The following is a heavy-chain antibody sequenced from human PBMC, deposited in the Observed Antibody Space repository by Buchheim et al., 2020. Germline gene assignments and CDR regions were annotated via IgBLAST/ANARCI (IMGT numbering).Heavy chain of an antibody. CDR1: GFTFSSYE. D-gene: IGHD3-10*01. CDR2: ISSSGSTL. CDR3: ARDPGRQAWVRGGHVY. J-gene: IGHJ4*02. Sequence: EVQLVESGGGLVQPGGSLRLSCAASGFTFSSYEMNWVRQAPGKGLEWVSYISSSGSTLYYADSVKGRFTISRDNAKNSLYLQMNSLRAEDTAVYYCARDPGRQAWVRGGHVYWGQGTL. V-gene: IGHV3-48*03.